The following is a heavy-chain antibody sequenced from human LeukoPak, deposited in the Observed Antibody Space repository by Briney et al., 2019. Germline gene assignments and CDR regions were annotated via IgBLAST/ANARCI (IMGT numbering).Heavy chain of an antibody. CDR2: MYSGGAT. Sequence: GGSLRLSCAASGVTVSSSYMSWVRQAPGKGLEGVSIMYSGGATDYADSVRGRFTISRDNSKNTLYLQMNSLRVEDTAVYYCARDPSPYYSDYGHWGQGTLVTVSS. D-gene: IGHD4-11*01. CDR3: ARDPSPYYSDYGH. V-gene: IGHV3-66*01. J-gene: IGHJ4*02. CDR1: GVTVSSSY.